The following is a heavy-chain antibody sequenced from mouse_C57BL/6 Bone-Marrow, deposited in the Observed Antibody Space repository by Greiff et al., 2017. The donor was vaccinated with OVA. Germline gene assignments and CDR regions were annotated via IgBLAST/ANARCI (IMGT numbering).Heavy chain of an antibody. V-gene: IGHV1-81*01. CDR1: GYTFTSYG. CDR3: ARSGGSFFSDY. D-gene: IGHD1-1*02. CDR2: IYPRSGNT. Sequence: VQLQQSGAELVRPRASVKLSCKASGYTFTSYGISWVKQRTGQGLEWIGEIYPRSGNTYYNEKFKGKATLTADKSSSTAYIELRSLTSADSAVDFCARSGGSFFSDYWGQGTTLTVSS. J-gene: IGHJ2*01.